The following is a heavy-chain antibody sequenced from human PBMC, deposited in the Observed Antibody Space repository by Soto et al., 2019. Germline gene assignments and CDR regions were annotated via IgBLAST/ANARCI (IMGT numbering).Heavy chain of an antibody. Sequence: PGVSLRLSFAASGFTFSSYSMSWVRQAPGKGLEWVSAISGSGGSTYYADSVKGRFTISRDNSKNTLYLQMNSLRAEDTAVYYCAKVWGPGIAAAGPPYFQHWGQGTLVTVSS. D-gene: IGHD6-13*01. CDR3: AKVWGPGIAAAGPPYFQH. CDR2: ISGSGGST. J-gene: IGHJ1*01. CDR1: GFTFSSYS. V-gene: IGHV3-23*01.